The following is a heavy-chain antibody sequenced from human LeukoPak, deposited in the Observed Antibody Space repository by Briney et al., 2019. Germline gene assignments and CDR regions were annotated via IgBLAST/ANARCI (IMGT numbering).Heavy chain of an antibody. CDR2: IYPGDSDT. J-gene: IGHJ5*02. CDR3: ARREGDYYGSGSYYEP. D-gene: IGHD3-10*01. CDR1: GYSFTSYW. Sequence: HGGSLKISCKGSGYSFTSYWIGWVRQMPGKGLEWMGIIYPGDSDTRYSPSFQGQVTISADKSISTAYLQWSSLKASDTAMYYCARREGDYYGSGSYYEPWGQGTLVTVSS. V-gene: IGHV5-51*01.